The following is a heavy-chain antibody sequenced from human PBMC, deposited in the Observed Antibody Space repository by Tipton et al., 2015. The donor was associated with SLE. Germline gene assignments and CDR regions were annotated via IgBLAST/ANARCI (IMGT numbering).Heavy chain of an antibody. CDR2: LSSDGSYK. CDR1: GFPFSSYV. J-gene: IGHJ5*02. V-gene: IGHV3-30*14. CDR3: ARVDFSGVASP. D-gene: IGHD3-3*01. Sequence: RSLRLSCAASGFPFSSYVIHWVRQAPGKGLEWVAVLSSDGSYKNYADSVKGRFTISRDSSKNTLDLQMKNLRAEDTVVYYCARVDFSGVASPWGQGTLVTVSS.